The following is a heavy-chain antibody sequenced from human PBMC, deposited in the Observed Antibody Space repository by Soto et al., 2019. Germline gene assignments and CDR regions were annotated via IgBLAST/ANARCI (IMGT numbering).Heavy chain of an antibody. V-gene: IGHV1-69*01. Sequence: QVQLVQSGAEVKKPGSSVKVSCKASGGTFSSYAISWVRQAPGQGLEWMGGIIPIFGTANCSQKFQGRVTITADESTSTAYMELSSLRSEDKAVYYGAIAGVESFGGSYSSYWYFDLWGRGSLFTFSS. CDR1: GGTFSSYA. J-gene: IGHJ2*01. CDR2: IIPIFGTA. D-gene: IGHD1-26*01. CDR3: AIAGVESFGGSYSSYWYFDL.